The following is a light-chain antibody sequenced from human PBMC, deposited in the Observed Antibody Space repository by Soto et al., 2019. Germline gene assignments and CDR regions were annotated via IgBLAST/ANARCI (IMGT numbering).Light chain of an antibody. CDR2: WAS. Sequence: DIVMTQSPDSLAVSLGERATINCKSSQSVLYSSNNKNYLAWYQQKPGQPPKLLIYWASTRESGVPDRFSGSGSGTDFTLTISSLQAEDVAVYYCQQYLQDSGTFGQGTKVEIK. CDR3: QQYLQDSGT. J-gene: IGKJ1*01. V-gene: IGKV4-1*01. CDR1: QSVLYSSNNKNY.